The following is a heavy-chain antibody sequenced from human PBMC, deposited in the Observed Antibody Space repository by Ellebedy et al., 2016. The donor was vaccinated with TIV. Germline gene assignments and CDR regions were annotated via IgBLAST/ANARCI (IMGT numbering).Heavy chain of an antibody. CDR1: GFTFADYA. V-gene: IGHV3-9*01. CDR3: AKVHDVDTVDPLWISHIGDFDH. D-gene: IGHD5-18*01. J-gene: IGHJ4*02. Sequence: GGSLRLXXAASGFTFADYAMHWVRQAPGKGLEWVSGISWNSGSIGYADCVKGRFTISRDNAKNTLYLQMNSLRGEDTAFYYCAKVHDVDTVDPLWISHIGDFDHWGQGTLVTVSS. CDR2: ISWNSGSI.